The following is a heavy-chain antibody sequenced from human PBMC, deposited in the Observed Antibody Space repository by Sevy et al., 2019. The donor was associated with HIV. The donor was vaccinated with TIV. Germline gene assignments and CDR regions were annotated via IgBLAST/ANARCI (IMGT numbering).Heavy chain of an antibody. D-gene: IGHD3-22*01. V-gene: IGHV4-34*01. CDR3: ARGAEYYYDSSGYPRGDFDY. CDR1: GGSFSGYY. J-gene: IGHJ4*02. CDR2: INHSGST. Sequence: SETLSLTCAVYGGSFSGYYWSWIRQPPGKGLEWIGEINHSGSTNYNPSLKSRVTISVDTSKNQFSLKLSSVTAADTAVYYCARGAEYYYDSSGYPRGDFDYWGQGTLVTVSS.